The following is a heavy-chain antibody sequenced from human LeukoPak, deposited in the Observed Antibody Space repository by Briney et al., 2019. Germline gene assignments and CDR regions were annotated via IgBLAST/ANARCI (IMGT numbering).Heavy chain of an antibody. Sequence: GGSLRLSCAASGFNFNNYNMNWVRQAPGKGLEWVSYITLSSSSIYYADSVKGRFTISRDNAKNSLYLQMNSLRAEDTAVHYCARLKLLWSNYFDYWGQGTLVTVSS. D-gene: IGHD2-2*01. V-gene: IGHV3-48*01. CDR3: ARLKLLWSNYFDY. CDR1: GFNFNNYN. CDR2: ITLSSSSI. J-gene: IGHJ4*02.